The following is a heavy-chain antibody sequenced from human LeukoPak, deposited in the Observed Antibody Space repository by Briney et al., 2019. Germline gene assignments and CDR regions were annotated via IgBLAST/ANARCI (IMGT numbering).Heavy chain of an antibody. D-gene: IGHD3-10*01. CDR3: ARTTASVWFGELLFGYFDY. V-gene: IGHV1-69*05. CDR2: IIPIFGTA. Sequence: SVKVSCKASGGTFSSYAISWVRQAPGQGLEWMGGIIPIFGTANYAQKFQGRVTITTDGSTSTAYMELSSLRSEDTAVYYCARTTASVWFGELLFGYFDYWGQGTLVTVSS. J-gene: IGHJ4*02. CDR1: GGTFSSYA.